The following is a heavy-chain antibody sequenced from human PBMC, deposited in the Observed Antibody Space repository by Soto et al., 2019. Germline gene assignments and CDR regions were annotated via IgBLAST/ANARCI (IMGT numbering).Heavy chain of an antibody. D-gene: IGHD6-13*01. Sequence: EVQLVESGGGLVQPGGSLRLSCAASGFTFSRHWMRWVRQGPGKGLVWVSRINSDGSSTDYADSVKGRFTISRDNAKNTLRLQRTRLRAEDAPVYYCAKGGPGYGGSWHPYGGQGALVTVSA. CDR3: AKGGPGYGGSWHPY. CDR2: INSDGSST. V-gene: IGHV3-74*01. J-gene: IGHJ4*02. CDR1: GFTFSRHW.